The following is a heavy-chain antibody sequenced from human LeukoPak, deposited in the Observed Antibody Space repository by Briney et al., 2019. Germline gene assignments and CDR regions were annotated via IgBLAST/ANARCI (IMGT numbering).Heavy chain of an antibody. J-gene: IGHJ4*02. Sequence: GASVKESCKASGYIFTGYYMHWVRQAPSRGLAWMGLINPNSGGTNYAQKFQGRVTMTRDTSISTAYMELSRLRSDDTAVYYCARDSIAAAGADYWGQGTLVTVSS. V-gene: IGHV1-2*02. CDR1: GYIFTGYY. CDR2: INPNSGGT. CDR3: ARDSIAAAGADY. D-gene: IGHD6-13*01.